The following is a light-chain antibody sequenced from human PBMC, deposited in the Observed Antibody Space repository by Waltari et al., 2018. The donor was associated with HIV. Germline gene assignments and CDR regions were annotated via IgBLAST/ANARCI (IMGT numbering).Light chain of an antibody. CDR2: DNN. V-gene: IGLV1-40*01. CDR1: RSNIGAGFD. Sequence: QSVLTQLPSVSGAPGQRVTIACTGTRSNIGAGFDVHWYQQIPGNAPKLLIYDNNIRPSGFPDQFSGSKSGTSASLAITALQSEDEADYYGQSYDMSQGGSLVFGGGTKLTGL. J-gene: IGLJ2*01. CDR3: QSYDMSQGGSLV.